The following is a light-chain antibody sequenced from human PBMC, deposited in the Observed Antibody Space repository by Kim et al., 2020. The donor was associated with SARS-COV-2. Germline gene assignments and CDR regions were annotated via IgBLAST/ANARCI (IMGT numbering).Light chain of an antibody. CDR2: DVS. V-gene: IGLV2-14*01. Sequence: QSALTQPASVSGSPGQSITISCTGTSSDVGGYNYVSWYQQHPGKAPKLMIYDVSKRPSGVSNRFSGSKSGNTASLTISGLQAEDEADYYCSSYTSSSTYVFGPVTNVSVL. CDR1: SSDVGGYNY. J-gene: IGLJ1*01. CDR3: SSYTSSSTYV.